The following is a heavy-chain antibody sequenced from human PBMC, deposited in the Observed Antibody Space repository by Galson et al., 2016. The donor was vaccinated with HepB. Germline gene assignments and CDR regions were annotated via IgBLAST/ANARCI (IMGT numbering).Heavy chain of an antibody. Sequence: SVKVSCKASGGTFSSYAISWVRQAPGQGLEWMGGIIPILGIANYAQKFQGRVTITADKSTNTAYMELSSLRSEDTAVYYCATIFYRPNTRVDIVVEPAAGDFHYGMDVWGQGTTVTVSS. CDR3: ATIFYRPNTRVDIVVEPAAGDFHYGMDV. CDR1: GGTFSSYA. J-gene: IGHJ6*02. CDR2: IIPILGIA. V-gene: IGHV1-69*10. D-gene: IGHD2-2*01.